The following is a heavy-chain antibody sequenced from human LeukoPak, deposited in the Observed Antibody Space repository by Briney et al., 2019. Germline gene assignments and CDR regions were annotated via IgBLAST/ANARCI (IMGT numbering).Heavy chain of an antibody. D-gene: IGHD5-12*01. CDR1: GFTFSSYA. CDR2: INGNAGST. V-gene: IGHV3-23*01. J-gene: IGHJ4*02. CDR3: AKRYSASTPYNFDY. Sequence: GGSLRLSCAASGFTFSSYAMTWVRQAPGKGLEWVSTINGNAGSTYYADSVKGRFTISRDNSKNTLYLQMNSLRAEDTAVYYYAKRYSASTPYNFDYWGQGTLVTVSS.